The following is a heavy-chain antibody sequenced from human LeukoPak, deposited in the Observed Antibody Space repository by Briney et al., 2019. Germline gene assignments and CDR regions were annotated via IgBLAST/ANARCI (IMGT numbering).Heavy chain of an antibody. J-gene: IGHJ6*02. CDR2: ISSGSSYI. CDR3: AREADRYGMDV. Sequence: GGSLRLSCAASGFTFSSYTMNWVRQATGKGLEWVSSISSGSSYIYYADSVKGRFTISRDNAKNSLYLQMHSLRAEDTAVYYCAREADRYGMDVWGQGTTVTVSS. V-gene: IGHV3-21*01. CDR1: GFTFSSYT.